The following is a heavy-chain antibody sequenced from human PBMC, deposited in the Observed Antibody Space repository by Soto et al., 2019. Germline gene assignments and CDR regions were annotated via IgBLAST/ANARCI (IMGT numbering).Heavy chain of an antibody. J-gene: IGHJ4*02. Sequence: QVQLVQSGAEVKKPGASVKIFCKVSGYTFTDYAIHWVRQAPGQRLEGMGWIAPGNGNTKYSQNFQGRVTITRDTSATTAYMELISLRSEDTAVYYCAKGSRMWTPDYWGQGTLVTVSS. CDR1: GYTFTDYA. V-gene: IGHV1-3*01. D-gene: IGHD2-21*01. CDR2: IAPGNGNT. CDR3: AKGSRMWTPDY.